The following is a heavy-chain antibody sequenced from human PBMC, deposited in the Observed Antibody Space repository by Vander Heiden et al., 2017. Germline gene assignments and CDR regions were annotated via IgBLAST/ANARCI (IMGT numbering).Heavy chain of an antibody. J-gene: IGHJ6*02. D-gene: IGHD2-15*01. CDR1: GYTFTGHY. CDR2: INPNSGGT. CDR3: ARDVAATYYYYGMDV. V-gene: IGHV1-2*06. Sequence: QVQLVQSGAEVKKPGASVKVSCKASGYTFTGHYMHWVRQAPGQGLEWMGRINPNSGGTNYAQKFQGRVTMTRDTSISTAYMELSRLRSDDTAVYYCARDVAATYYYYGMDVWGQGTTVTVSS.